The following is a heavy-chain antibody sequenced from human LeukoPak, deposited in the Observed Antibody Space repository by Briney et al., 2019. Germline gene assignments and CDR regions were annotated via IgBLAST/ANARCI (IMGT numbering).Heavy chain of an antibody. D-gene: IGHD2-8*02. V-gene: IGHV3-7*01. CDR3: AREVVWSHDY. J-gene: IGHJ4*02. CDR1: GFTFSNYW. Sequence: SGGSLRLSCAASGFTFSNYWMTWVRQAPGKGLEWVATIKQDGSEIFYVDSVKGQFTISRDNAKNTLYLQMNSLRAEDTAVYYCAREVVWSHDYWGQGTLVTVSS. CDR2: IKQDGSEI.